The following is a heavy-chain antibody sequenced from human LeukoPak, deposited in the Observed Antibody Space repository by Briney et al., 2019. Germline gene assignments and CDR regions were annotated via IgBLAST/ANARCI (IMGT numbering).Heavy chain of an antibody. D-gene: IGHD3-10*01. CDR3: ASASHITMLRGANDY. J-gene: IGHJ4*02. Sequence: ASVKVSCKASGYTFTTYGISWVRQAPGQGLEWMGGIIPIFGTANYAQKFQGRVTITADESTSTAYMELSSLRSEDTAVYYCASASHITMLRGANDYWGQGTLVTVSS. V-gene: IGHV1-69*13. CDR1: GYTFTTYG. CDR2: IIPIFGTA.